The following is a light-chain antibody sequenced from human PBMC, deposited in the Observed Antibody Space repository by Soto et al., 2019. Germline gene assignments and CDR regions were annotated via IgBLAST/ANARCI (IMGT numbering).Light chain of an antibody. Sequence: EIVLTQSPATLSLSPGERATLSCRASQSVSSYLAWYQQKPGQAPRLLIYDASNRATGIPARFSGSGSGTDFTLTISSLEPEDFAVYYCQQRSNWPPFMYTFGQGTNLEIK. CDR3: QQRSNWPPFMYT. J-gene: IGKJ2*01. CDR1: QSVSSY. V-gene: IGKV3-11*01. CDR2: DAS.